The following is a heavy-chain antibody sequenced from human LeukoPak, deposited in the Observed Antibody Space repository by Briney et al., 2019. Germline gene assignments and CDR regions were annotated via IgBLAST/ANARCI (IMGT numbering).Heavy chain of an antibody. CDR1: GGSISSGGYY. CDR2: IYDSGST. V-gene: IGHV4-31*03. D-gene: IGHD3-16*02. J-gene: IGHJ4*02. CDR3: ARKWNYDYVWGSYRTTARGFDY. Sequence: ASETLSLTCTVSGGSISSGGYYWSWIRQHPGKGLEWIGYIYDSGSTYYKPSLRSRVTISGDTSKNQFSLKLSSVTAADTAVYYCARKWNYDYVWGSYRTTARGFDYWGQGTLVTVSS.